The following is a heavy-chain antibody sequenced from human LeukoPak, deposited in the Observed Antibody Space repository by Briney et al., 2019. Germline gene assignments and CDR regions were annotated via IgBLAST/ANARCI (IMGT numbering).Heavy chain of an antibody. D-gene: IGHD3-22*01. Sequence: PSQTLSLTCTVSGGSISSGDYYWSWIRQPPGTGLEWIGYIYYSGSTYYNPSLKSRVTISVDTSKNQFSLKLSSVTAADTAVYYCARGLYYYDSSGYFVEIQQFDYWGQGTLVTVSS. CDR1: GGSISSGDYY. CDR3: ARGLYYYDSSGYFVEIQQFDY. J-gene: IGHJ4*02. V-gene: IGHV4-30-4*01. CDR2: IYYSGST.